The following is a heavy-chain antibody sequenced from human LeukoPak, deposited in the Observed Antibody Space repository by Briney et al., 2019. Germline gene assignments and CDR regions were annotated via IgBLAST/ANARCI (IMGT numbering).Heavy chain of an antibody. CDR3: ARHPLLHLYSDY. CDR2: IYTSGST. CDR1: GGSISSYY. Sequence: PSETLSLTCTVSGGSISSYYWSWIRQPPGKGLEWIGYIYTSGSTNYNPSLKSRVTISVDTSKNQFSLKLSSVTAADTAVYYCARHPLLHLYSDYWGQGTLVTVSS. V-gene: IGHV4-4*09. D-gene: IGHD5-24*01. J-gene: IGHJ4*02.